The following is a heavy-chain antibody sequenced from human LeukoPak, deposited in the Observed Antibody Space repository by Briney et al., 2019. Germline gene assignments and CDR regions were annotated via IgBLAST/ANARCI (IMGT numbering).Heavy chain of an antibody. J-gene: IGHJ4*02. CDR2: IYYSGST. D-gene: IGHD6-19*01. Sequence: SETLSLTCTVSGRSISSRGYYWSWIRQHPGKGLEWIGYIYYSGSTYYNPSLKSRVTISVDTSKNQFSLKLRSVAAADTAVYYCARGRYPQPGIAVAGTLLDWGQGTLVTVSS. V-gene: IGHV4-31*03. CDR1: GRSISSRGYY. CDR3: ARGRYPQPGIAVAGTLLD.